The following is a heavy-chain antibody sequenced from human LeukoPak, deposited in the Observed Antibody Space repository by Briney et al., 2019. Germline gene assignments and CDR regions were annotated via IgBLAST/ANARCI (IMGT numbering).Heavy chain of an antibody. CDR2: ISYDGSNK. V-gene: IGHV3-30*18. D-gene: IGHD2-2*01. J-gene: IGHJ6*02. Sequence: GGSLRLSCAASGFTFSSYGMHWVRQAPGKGLEWVAVISYDGSNKYYADSVKGRFTISRDNSKNTLYLQMNSLRAEDTAVYYCAKEGNYCSSTSCLGMDVWGQGTTVTVSS. CDR3: AKEGNYCSSTSCLGMDV. CDR1: GFTFSSYG.